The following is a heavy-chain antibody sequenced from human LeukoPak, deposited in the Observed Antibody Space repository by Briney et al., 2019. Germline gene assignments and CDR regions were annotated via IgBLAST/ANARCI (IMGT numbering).Heavy chain of an antibody. CDR1: GGSFSGYY. CDR2: INHSGST. CDR3: VVSPRITNAFDI. V-gene: IGHV4-34*01. J-gene: IGHJ3*02. Sequence: PSETLSLTCAVYGGSFSGYYWSWIRQSPGKGLEWIGEINHSGSTNYNPSLKSRVTISVDTSKNQFSLKLSSVTAADTAVYYCVVSPRITNAFDIWGQGTMVTVSS. D-gene: IGHD1-14*01.